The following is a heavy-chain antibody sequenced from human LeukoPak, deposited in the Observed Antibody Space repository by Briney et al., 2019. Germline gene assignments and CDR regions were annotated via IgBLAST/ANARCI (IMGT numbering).Heavy chain of an antibody. CDR2: IFYSGST. Sequence: SETLSLTCTVSSGSISTSNYYWGWVRQPPGKALEWIGNIFYSGSTNYNPSLKSRVTISVDTSKNQFSLKLSSVTAADTAVYYCARSSPRDARRRVVRVHFDYWGQGTLVTVSS. CDR3: ARSSPRDARRRVVRVHFDY. CDR1: SGSISTSNYY. J-gene: IGHJ4*02. D-gene: IGHD3-10*01. V-gene: IGHV4-39*07.